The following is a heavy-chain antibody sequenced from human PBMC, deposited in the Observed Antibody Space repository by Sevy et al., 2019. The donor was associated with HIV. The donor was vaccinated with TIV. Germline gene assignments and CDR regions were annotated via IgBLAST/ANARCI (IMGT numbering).Heavy chain of an antibody. V-gene: IGHV4-39*01. D-gene: IGHD5-18*01. Sequence: SETLSLTCTVSGGSISSSSYYWGWIRQPPGKGLEWIGSIYYSGSTYYNPSLKSRVTISVDTSKNQFSLKPSSVTAADTAVYYCARQGYSYGHSVFDYWGQRTLVTVSS. CDR2: IYYSGST. CDR1: GGSISSSSYY. CDR3: ARQGYSYGHSVFDY. J-gene: IGHJ4*02.